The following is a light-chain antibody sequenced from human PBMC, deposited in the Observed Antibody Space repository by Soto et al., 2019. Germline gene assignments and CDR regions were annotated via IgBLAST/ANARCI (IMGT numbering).Light chain of an antibody. CDR2: GAS. Sequence: EIVLTQSPGTLSLSPGERATLSCRASQSVSSSYLAWYQQKPGQAPRLLIYGASSRATGIPDRFSGSGSGTDFTLTISRLEPEDFAVYYCQQYGSSPLYTFGQGTTLEIQ. CDR3: QQYGSSPLYT. CDR1: QSVSSSY. V-gene: IGKV3-20*01. J-gene: IGKJ2*01.